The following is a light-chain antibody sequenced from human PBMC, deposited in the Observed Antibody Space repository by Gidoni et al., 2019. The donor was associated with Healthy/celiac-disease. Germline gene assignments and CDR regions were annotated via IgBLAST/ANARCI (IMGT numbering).Light chain of an antibody. V-gene: IGKV1-5*03. J-gene: IGKJ1*01. CDR3: QQYNSYWWT. Sequence: DIQMTQSPSTLSASVGDRVTITCRASQSISSWLAWYQQKPGKAPKLLIYKASSLESGVPSRLSGSGSGTEFTLTISSLQPDDFATYYCQQYNSYWWTFXQXTKVEIK. CDR1: QSISSW. CDR2: KAS.